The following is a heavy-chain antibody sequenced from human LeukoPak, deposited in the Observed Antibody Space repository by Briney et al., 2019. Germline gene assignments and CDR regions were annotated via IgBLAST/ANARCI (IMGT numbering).Heavy chain of an antibody. CDR2: IYSGGST. CDR3: ARDHSGSYYVGGIDY. V-gene: IGHV3-53*01. D-gene: IGHD1-26*01. Sequence: GGSLRLSCAAPGFTVSSNYMSWVRQAPGKGLEWVSVIYSGGSTYYADSVKGRFTISRDNSKNTLYLQMNSLRAEDTAVYYCARDHSGSYYVGGIDYWGQGTLVTVSS. CDR1: GFTVSSNY. J-gene: IGHJ4*02.